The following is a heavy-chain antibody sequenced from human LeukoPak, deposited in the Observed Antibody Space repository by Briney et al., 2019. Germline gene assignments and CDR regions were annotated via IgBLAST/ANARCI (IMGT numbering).Heavy chain of an antibody. CDR3: ARDSGVHHYFDY. J-gene: IGHJ4*02. Sequence: SETLSLTCAVYGGSFSGYYWSWIRQPPGKGLEWIGEINHSGSTNYNPSLKSRVTISVDTSKNQFSLKLSSVTAADTAVYYCARDSGVHHYFDYWGQGTLVTASS. CDR1: GGSFSGYY. D-gene: IGHD3-10*01. V-gene: IGHV4-34*01. CDR2: INHSGST.